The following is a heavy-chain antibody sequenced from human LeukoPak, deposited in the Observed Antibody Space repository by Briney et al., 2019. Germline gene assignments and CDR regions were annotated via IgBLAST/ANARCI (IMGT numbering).Heavy chain of an antibody. J-gene: IGHJ4*02. CDR1: GLTFRTTW. D-gene: IGHD1-14*01. V-gene: IGHV3-74*01. CDR2: MNGEGTTI. Sequence: GGSLRLSCATSGLTFRTTWMHWVRQAPGKGLMWVSRMNGEGTTIDYADSVKGRFTVSRDYAKNTLFLQMNNLRTEDTALYFCATARNLRFEYWGQGSLVIVSA. CDR3: ATARNLRFEY.